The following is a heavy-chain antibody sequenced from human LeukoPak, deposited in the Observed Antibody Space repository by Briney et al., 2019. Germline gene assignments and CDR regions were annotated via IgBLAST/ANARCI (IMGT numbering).Heavy chain of an antibody. J-gene: IGHJ4*02. D-gene: IGHD6-19*01. CDR2: IYTSGST. CDR1: GGSISSGSYY. Sequence: SETLSLTCTVSGGSISSGSYYWSWIRQPAGKGLEWIGRIYTSGSTNYNPSLKSRVTISVDTSKNQFSLKLISVTAADTAVYYCARETIAVAGTGGFDYWGQGTLVTVSS. V-gene: IGHV4-61*02. CDR3: ARETIAVAGTGGFDY.